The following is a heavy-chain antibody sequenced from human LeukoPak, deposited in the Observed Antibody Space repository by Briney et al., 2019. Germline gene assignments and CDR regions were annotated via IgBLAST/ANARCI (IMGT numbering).Heavy chain of an antibody. V-gene: IGHV4-59*01. Sequence: SETLSLTCTVSGGSISSYYWSWIRQPPGKGLEWIGYIYYSGSTNYNPSLKSRVTISVDTSKNQFSLKLSSVTAADTAVYYCARDRGYSNYRVFDPWGQGTLVTVSS. CDR3: ARDRGYSNYRVFDP. D-gene: IGHD4-11*01. CDR1: GGSISSYY. J-gene: IGHJ5*02. CDR2: IYYSGST.